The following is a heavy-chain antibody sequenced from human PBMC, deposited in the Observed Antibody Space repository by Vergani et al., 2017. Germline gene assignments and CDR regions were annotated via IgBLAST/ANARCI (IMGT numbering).Heavy chain of an antibody. V-gene: IGHV1-69*13. J-gene: IGHJ5*02. CDR3: ATDRAYGDYQSWFDP. Sequence: QVQLLQSGAEVKKPGSSVRVSCKASGGTSSSYAISWMRQAPGQGLEWMGRVIPNFISVSYEKRFQGRVTIIADESASTSYMGLRNLTSDDTAVYYCATDRAYGDYQSWFDPWGQGTLVTVSS. D-gene: IGHD4-17*01. CDR2: VIPNFISV. CDR1: GGTSSSYA.